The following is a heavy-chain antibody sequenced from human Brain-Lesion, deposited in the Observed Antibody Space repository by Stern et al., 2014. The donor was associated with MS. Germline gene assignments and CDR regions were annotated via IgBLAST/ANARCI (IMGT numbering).Heavy chain of an antibody. D-gene: IGHD6-13*01. V-gene: IGHV1-46*01. Sequence: VQLXXXGAEVKKPGASVKVSCKASGYTFTTYYMHWVRQAPGPGLEWMGIINPVGGTTTYAQKFQGRVTLTRDTSTSTVYMELSSLRSEDTAVYYCATYSSSXXXPWYWGQGVLVTVS. J-gene: IGHJ4*02. CDR1: GYTFTTYY. CDR3: ATYSSSXXXPWY. CDR2: INPVGGTT.